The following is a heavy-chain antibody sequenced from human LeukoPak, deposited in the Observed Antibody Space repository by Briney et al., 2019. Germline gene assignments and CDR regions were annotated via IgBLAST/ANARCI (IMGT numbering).Heavy chain of an antibody. J-gene: IGHJ3*02. CDR2: ISYDGSNK. V-gene: IGHV3-30-3*01. Sequence: TGGSLRPSCAASGFTFSSYAMHWVRQAPGKGLEWVAVISYDGSNKYYADSVKGRFTISRDNSKNTLYLQMNSLRAEDTAVYYCARGSRRVAGTSAFDIWGQGTMVTVSS. CDR3: ARGSRRVAGTSAFDI. CDR1: GFTFSSYA. D-gene: IGHD6-19*01.